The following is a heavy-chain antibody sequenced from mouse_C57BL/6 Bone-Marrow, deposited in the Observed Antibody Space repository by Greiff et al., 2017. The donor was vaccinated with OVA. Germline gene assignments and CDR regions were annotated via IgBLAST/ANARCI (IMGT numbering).Heavy chain of an antibody. CDR3: ERGAY. Sequence: VKLQESGAELVKPGASVKISCKASGYTFSTYWMNWVKQRPGKGLEWIGQIYPGDGDTNYNGKFKGKATLTADKSSSTAYMQLSSLTSADAAVYFCERGAYWGQGTLVTVSS. CDR1: GYTFSTYW. J-gene: IGHJ3*01. V-gene: IGHV1-80*01. CDR2: IYPGDGDT.